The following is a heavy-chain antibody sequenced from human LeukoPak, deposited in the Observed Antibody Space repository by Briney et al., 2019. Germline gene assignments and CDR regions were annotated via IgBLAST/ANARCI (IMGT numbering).Heavy chain of an antibody. CDR1: GFTFSSYA. D-gene: IGHD2-2*01. Sequence: GGSLRLSCAASGFTFSSYAMSWIRQAPGKGLEWVSAISGSGGSTYYADSVKGRFTISRDNSKNTLYLQMNSLRAEDTAVYYCAKSPGYAVVPAAMYFDYWGQGTLVTVSS. V-gene: IGHV3-23*01. CDR3: AKSPGYAVVPAAMYFDY. J-gene: IGHJ4*02. CDR2: ISGSGGST.